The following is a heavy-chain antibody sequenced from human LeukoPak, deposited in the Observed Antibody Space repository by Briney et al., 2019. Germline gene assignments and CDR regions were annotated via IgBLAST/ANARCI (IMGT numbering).Heavy chain of an antibody. CDR1: GYSFTSYW. V-gene: IGHV5-51*01. CDR2: IYPGDSDT. Sequence: GESLKISCKGSGYSFTSYWIGWVRQMPGKGLEWMGIIYPGDSDTRYSPSFQGQVTTSADKSISTAYLQWSSLKASDTAMYYCARPDGYSSSWYAGLYFDYWGQGTLVTVSS. CDR3: ARPDGYSSSWYAGLYFDY. D-gene: IGHD6-13*01. J-gene: IGHJ4*02.